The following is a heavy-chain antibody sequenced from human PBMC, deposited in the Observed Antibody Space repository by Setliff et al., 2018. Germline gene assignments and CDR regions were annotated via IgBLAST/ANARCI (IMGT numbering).Heavy chain of an antibody. J-gene: IGHJ4*02. CDR1: AFTKYY. CDR3: VSYERYCYGGSCYYFDY. V-gene: IGHV1-46*01. CDR2: IHPSGGST. Sequence: ASVKVSCKASAFTKYYVHWVRQAPGQGLEWMGIIHPSGGSTTYAQKFQGRVTMTRDTSTGTVNMELSSLRSEDTAVYYCVSYERYCYGGSCYYFDYWGQGTLVTVSS. D-gene: IGHD2-15*01.